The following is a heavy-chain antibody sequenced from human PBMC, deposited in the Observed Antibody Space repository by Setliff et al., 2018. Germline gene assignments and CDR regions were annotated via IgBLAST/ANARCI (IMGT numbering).Heavy chain of an antibody. V-gene: IGHV5-51*01. CDR2: IYPSNSNI. J-gene: IGHJ4*02. CDR1: GYSFTDYW. Sequence: PVESLKISCKASGYSFTDYWIAWVRQMPGKGLEWMGIIYPSNSNIKYSPSFEAQITFSVDKSITTAYLQWSSLKASDTAIYYCARHRVGNSGYAIPILDFWGQGALVTVSS. D-gene: IGHD5-12*01. CDR3: ARHRVGNSGYAIPILDF.